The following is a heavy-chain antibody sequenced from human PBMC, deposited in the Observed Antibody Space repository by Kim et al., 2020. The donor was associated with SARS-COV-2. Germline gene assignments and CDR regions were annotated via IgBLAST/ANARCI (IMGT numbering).Heavy chain of an antibody. CDR3: TRGNYHGMDV. CDR2: ST. V-gene: IGHV3-74*01. J-gene: IGHJ6*02. Sequence: STISAASAKGRFTISRDNAKNTLYQRINSLRAEDTAVYFCTRGNYHGMDVWGQGTTVTVSS.